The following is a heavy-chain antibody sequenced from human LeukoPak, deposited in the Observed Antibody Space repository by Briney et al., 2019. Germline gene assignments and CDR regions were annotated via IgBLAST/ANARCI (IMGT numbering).Heavy chain of an antibody. CDR3: ARVAPRGYCSGGRCYGWFDP. CDR1: GYTFTSYG. CDR2: ISAYNGDT. Sequence: ASVTVSCKASGYTFTSYGISWVRQAPGQGLEWMGCISAYNGDTNYAQKLQGRVTMTRDTSTSTAYMELRSLRSDDTAVYYCARVAPRGYCSGGRCYGWFDPWGQGTLVTVSS. D-gene: IGHD2-15*01. V-gene: IGHV1-18*04. J-gene: IGHJ5*02.